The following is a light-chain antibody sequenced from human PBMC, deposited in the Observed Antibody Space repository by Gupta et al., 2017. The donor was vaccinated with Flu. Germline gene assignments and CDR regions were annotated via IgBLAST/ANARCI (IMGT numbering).Light chain of an antibody. CDR1: SSNIGSKT. J-gene: IGLJ3*02. CDR2: SSN. V-gene: IGLV1-44*01. Sequence: QSVLTQPPSPSGTTGQRVTFSCSGRSSNIGSKTVDWYQLLPGTAPKLLIYSSNRRPSGVPDRFSGSKSGTSASLAISGLQSEDEADYYCAAWDDSLNGPVFGGGTKLTVL. CDR3: AAWDDSLNGPV.